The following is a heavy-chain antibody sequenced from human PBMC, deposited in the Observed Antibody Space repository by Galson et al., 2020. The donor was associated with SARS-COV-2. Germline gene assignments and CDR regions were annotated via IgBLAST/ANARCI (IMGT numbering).Heavy chain of an antibody. D-gene: IGHD1-1*01. V-gene: IGHV4-39*07. CDR3: GRDLQMGQLYFFYGLDV. Sequence: SETLSLTCTVSGASISSTTYYWGWLRQSPGKGLEWIGSLSYNGNTYYNPSLNSRGTMSVDTSKNPFSLKMTSVTAADTAVYYCGRDLQMGQLYFFYGLDVWGQGTTVTVSS. J-gene: IGHJ6*02. CDR1: GASISSTTYY. CDR2: LSYNGNT.